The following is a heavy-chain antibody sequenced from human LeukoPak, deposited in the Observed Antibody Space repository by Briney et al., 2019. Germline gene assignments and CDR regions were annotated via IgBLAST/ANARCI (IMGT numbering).Heavy chain of an antibody. J-gene: IGHJ6*03. D-gene: IGHD6-13*01. CDR1: GFTFSSYE. Sequence: GGSLRLSCAASGFTFSSYEMNWVRQAPGKGLEWVSYISSSGSTIYYADSVKGRFTISRDNAKNSLYLQMNSLRAEDTAVYYCARGVSSSWGYYYYYMDVWGKGTTVTVSS. CDR2: ISSSGSTI. V-gene: IGHV3-48*03. CDR3: ARGVSSSWGYYYYYMDV.